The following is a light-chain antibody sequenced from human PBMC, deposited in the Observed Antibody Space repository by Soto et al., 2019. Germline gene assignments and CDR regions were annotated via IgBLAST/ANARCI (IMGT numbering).Light chain of an antibody. CDR3: MQSRQTPPT. CDR1: QSLLQSNGYNY. J-gene: IGKJ1*01. Sequence: DIVMTQSPLSLPVTPGEPASISCSSSQSLLQSNGYNYLVWYLQKPGQSPQLLIFFGSYRASGVPDRFSGSGSGTDFTLKIRSVEAEDVGIYCCMQSRQTPPTFGQGTMVEIK. V-gene: IGKV2-28*01. CDR2: FGS.